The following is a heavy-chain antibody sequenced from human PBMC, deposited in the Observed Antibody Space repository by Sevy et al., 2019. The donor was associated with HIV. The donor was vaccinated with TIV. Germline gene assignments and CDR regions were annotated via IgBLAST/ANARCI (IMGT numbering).Heavy chain of an antibody. V-gene: IGHV3-21*01. D-gene: IGHD3-10*01. J-gene: IGHJ6*02. CDR2: ISSSSNYI. CDR1: GFTFSTYS. CDR3: ARDGARITMVQGVMAYYHGMDV. Sequence: GGSLRLSCAASGFTFSTYSMNWVRQAPGKGLEWVSSISSSSNYIYYADSVKGRFTISRDNAKNSRYLQMNSLRAEGTAVYYCARDGARITMVQGVMAYYHGMDVWGQGTTVTVSS.